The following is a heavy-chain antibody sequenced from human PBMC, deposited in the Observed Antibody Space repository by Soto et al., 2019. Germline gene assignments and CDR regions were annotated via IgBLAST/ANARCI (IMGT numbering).Heavy chain of an antibody. D-gene: IGHD3-9*01. CDR3: ARGLGHLRYFDWPQKNYYYYMDV. J-gene: IGHJ6*03. CDR1: GYTFTSYG. Sequence: ASVKVSCKASGYTFTSYGISWVRQAPGQGLEWMGWISAYNGNTNYAQKLQGRVTMTTDTSTSTAYMELRSLRSDDTAVYYCARGLGHLRYFDWPQKNYYYYMDVWGKGTTVTVSS. CDR2: ISAYNGNT. V-gene: IGHV1-18*01.